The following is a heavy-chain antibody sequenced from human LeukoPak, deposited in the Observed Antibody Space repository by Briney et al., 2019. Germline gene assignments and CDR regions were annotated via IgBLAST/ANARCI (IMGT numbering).Heavy chain of an antibody. V-gene: IGHV4-34*01. J-gene: IGHJ6*03. CDR1: GGSFSGYY. Sequence: PSETLSLTCAVYGGSFSGYYWSWIRQPPEKGLEWIGEINHSGSTNYNPSLKSRVTISVDTSKNQFSLKLSSVTAADTAVYYCARTRSSWYSNYYYYMDVWGKGTTVTVSS. CDR3: ARTRSSWYSNYYYYMDV. D-gene: IGHD6-13*01. CDR2: INHSGST.